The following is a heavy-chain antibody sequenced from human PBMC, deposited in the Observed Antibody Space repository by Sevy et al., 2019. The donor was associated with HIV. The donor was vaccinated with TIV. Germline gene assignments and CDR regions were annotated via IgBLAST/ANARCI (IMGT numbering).Heavy chain of an antibody. CDR3: ARDLCTGGVCPRWGYYYYGMDV. V-gene: IGHV3-21*01. Sequence: GGSRRLSCAASGFTFSTYSMNWVRQAPGKGLEWISSVSSSSTYIYYAESVKGRFTISRDNAKNSLNLQMNSLRVEDTAVYYCARDLCTGGVCPRWGYYYYGMDVWGQGTTVTVSS. D-gene: IGHD2-8*02. J-gene: IGHJ6*02. CDR2: VSSSSTYI. CDR1: GFTFSTYS.